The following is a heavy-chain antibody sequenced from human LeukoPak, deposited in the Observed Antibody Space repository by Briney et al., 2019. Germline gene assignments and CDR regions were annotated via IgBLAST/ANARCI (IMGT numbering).Heavy chain of an antibody. Sequence: GGSLRLSCAAPGFTFSSYEMNWVRQAPGKGLEWVSYISSSGSTIYYADSVKGRFTISRDNAKNSLYLQMNSLRAEDTAVYYCARVVRIVVVPAAIFHNWFDPWGQGTLVTVSS. CDR1: GFTFSSYE. CDR3: ARVVRIVVVPAAIFHNWFDP. CDR2: ISSSGSTI. J-gene: IGHJ5*02. V-gene: IGHV3-48*03. D-gene: IGHD2-2*01.